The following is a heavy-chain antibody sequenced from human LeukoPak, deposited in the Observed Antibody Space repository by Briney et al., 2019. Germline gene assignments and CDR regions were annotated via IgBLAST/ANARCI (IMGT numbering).Heavy chain of an antibody. J-gene: IGHJ4*02. CDR2: MSAHNGNT. V-gene: IGHV1-18*04. CDR3: ARFRIAVNGIPDY. D-gene: IGHD2-21*01. Sequence: GASVNVSCKASGCAFNTFGISWLRQAPGQGLEWMGWMSAHNGNTNYAQKFEDRITMTTDTSTSTAYMELRSLRSDDTATYYCARFRIAVNGIPDYWGRGTLVTVS. CDR1: GCAFNTFG.